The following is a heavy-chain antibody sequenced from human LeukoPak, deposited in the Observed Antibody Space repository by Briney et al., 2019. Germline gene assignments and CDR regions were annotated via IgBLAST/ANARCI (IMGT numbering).Heavy chain of an antibody. V-gene: IGHV4-39*01. CDR3: ARLDDPGLQQKYYFDY. CDR2: IYYSGST. D-gene: IGHD3-3*01. CDR1: GGSIGSSNYY. J-gene: IGHJ4*02. Sequence: PSETLSLTCTVSGGSIGSSNYYCVWIRQPPGKGLEWIGSIYYSGSTYYHPSLESRVTISVDTSKNQFSLNLSSVTAADTAVYYCARLDDPGLQQKYYFDYWGQGTLVTVSS.